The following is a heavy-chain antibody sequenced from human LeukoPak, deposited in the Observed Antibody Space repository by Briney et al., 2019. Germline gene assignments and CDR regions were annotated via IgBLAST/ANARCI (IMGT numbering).Heavy chain of an antibody. J-gene: IGHJ4*02. CDR3: ARDSEVSSDWYPFDY. CDR1: GGSISSYY. V-gene: IGHV4-59*01. Sequence: SETLSLTCTVSGGSISSYYWSWIRQPPGKGLEWIGYIYYSGSTNYNPSLKSRVTISVDKAKNQFSLKLSSVTAADTAVYYCARDSEVSSDWYPFDYWGQGTLVTVSS. D-gene: IGHD6-19*01. CDR2: IYYSGST.